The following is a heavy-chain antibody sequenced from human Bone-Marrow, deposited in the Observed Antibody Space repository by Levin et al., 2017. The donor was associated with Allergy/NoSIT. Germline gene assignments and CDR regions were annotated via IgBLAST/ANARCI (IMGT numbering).Heavy chain of an antibody. CDR1: GFSLSTSGVG. V-gene: IGHV2-5*01. Sequence: SGPTLVKPTQTLTLTCTFSGFSLSTSGVGVGWIRQPPGKALEWLALIYWNDDKRYSPSLKSRLTITKDTSKNQVVLTMTNMDPVDTATYYCAHHPYVDSSGWYFPLDYWGQGTLVTVSS. CDR3: AHHPYVDSSGWYFPLDY. J-gene: IGHJ4*02. CDR2: IYWNDDK. D-gene: IGHD6-19*01.